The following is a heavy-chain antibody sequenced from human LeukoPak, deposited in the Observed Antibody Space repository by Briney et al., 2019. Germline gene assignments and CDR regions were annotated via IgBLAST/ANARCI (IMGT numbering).Heavy chain of an antibody. D-gene: IGHD2-2*01. CDR2: IYPGDSDT. CDR1: GYSFTDYW. Sequence: GESLKISCQASGYSFTDYWIGWVRQMPGKGLEWMGIIYPGDSDTRYSPSFQGQVTISADKSISTAYLQWSSLKASDTAMYYCARRQGCSSTSCPPDYWGQGTLVTVSP. V-gene: IGHV5-51*01. CDR3: ARRQGCSSTSCPPDY. J-gene: IGHJ4*02.